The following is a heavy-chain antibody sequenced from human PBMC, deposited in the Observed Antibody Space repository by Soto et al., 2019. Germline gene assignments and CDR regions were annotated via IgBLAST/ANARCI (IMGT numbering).Heavy chain of an antibody. V-gene: IGHV1-69*13. CDR3: ARGRRITMIVVVITPDAFDI. J-gene: IGHJ3*02. CDR1: GGTFSSYA. D-gene: IGHD3-22*01. Sequence: SVKVSCKASGGTFSSYAISWVRQAPGQGLEWMGGIIPIFGTANYAQKFQGRVTITADESTSTAYMELSSLRSEDTAVYYCARGRRITMIVVVITPDAFDIWGQGTMVTVS. CDR2: IIPIFGTA.